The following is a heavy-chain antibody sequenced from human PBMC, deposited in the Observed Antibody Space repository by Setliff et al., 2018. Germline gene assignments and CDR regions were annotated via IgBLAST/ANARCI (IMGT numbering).Heavy chain of an antibody. CDR1: GFTFNSYS. CDR3: VRGLSDRVNWFAFDY. D-gene: IGHD1-1*01. V-gene: IGHV3-21*06. CDR2: ISSTGSYK. J-gene: IGHJ4*02. Sequence: NPGGSLRLSCAASGFTFNSYSINWVRQAPGKGLEWVSSISSTGSYKPYADSVRGRFTISRDNAKNSVDLQMSSLRPEDTAIYFCVRGLSDRVNWFAFDYWGQGTLVTVSS.